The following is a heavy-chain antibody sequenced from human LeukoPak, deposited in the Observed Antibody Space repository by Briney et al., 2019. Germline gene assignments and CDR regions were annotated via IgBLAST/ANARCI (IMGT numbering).Heavy chain of an antibody. D-gene: IGHD3-22*01. V-gene: IGHV3-30-3*01. CDR3: ARELTLLDSSGYSTLFDY. Sequence: GGSLRLSCAASGFTFSSYAMHWVRQAPGKGLEWVAVISYDGSNKYYADSVKGRFTISRDNSKNTLYLQMNSLRAEDTAVYYCARELTLLDSSGYSTLFDYWGQGTLVTVSS. J-gene: IGHJ4*02. CDR2: ISYDGSNK. CDR1: GFTFSSYA.